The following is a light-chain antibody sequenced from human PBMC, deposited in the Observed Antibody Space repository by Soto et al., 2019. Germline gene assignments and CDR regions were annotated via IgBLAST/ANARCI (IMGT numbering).Light chain of an antibody. CDR3: QQYNTWHPLT. J-gene: IGKJ4*01. V-gene: IGKV3-15*01. CDR1: QSVSYN. Sequence: EIVMTQSPATLSVSPGERATLSCRASQSVSYNVAWYQHKPGQAPRLLIYAASTRPSGVPARFSGRGSGTEFTLTITSLQSEDFAVYYCQQYNTWHPLTFGGGTKVEIK. CDR2: AAS.